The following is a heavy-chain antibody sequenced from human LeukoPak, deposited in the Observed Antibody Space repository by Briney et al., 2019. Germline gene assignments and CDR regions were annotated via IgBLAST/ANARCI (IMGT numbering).Heavy chain of an antibody. J-gene: IGHJ4*02. D-gene: IGHD3-22*01. CDR3: ARDSGYYYDSSGYYRKGPFDS. CDR2: INPNSGGT. V-gene: IGHV1-2*02. Sequence: GASVKVSCKASGYTFTGYYMHWVRQAPGQGLEWMGWINPNSGGTNYAQKFQGRVTMTRDTSISTAYMELSRLRSDDTAVYYCARDSGYYYDSSGYYRKGPFDSWGQGTLVTVSS. CDR1: GYTFTGYY.